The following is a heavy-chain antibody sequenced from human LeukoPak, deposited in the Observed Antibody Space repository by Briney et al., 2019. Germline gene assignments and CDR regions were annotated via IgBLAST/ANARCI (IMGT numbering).Heavy chain of an antibody. CDR1: GLTFSRYS. V-gene: IGHV3-21*01. Sequence: GGSLRLSCAASGLTFSRYSMHWVRQAPGKGLEWVSSVSSSEDYIYYADSVKGRFTISRDNAENSLYLQMNSLKAEDTAVYYCATPANDYGDRNWYFDLRGRGTLVTVSS. D-gene: IGHD4-17*01. CDR3: ATPANDYGDRNWYFDL. J-gene: IGHJ2*01. CDR2: VSSSEDYI.